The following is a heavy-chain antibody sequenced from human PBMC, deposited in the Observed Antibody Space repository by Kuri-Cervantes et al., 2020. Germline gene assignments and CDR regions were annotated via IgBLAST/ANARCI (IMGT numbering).Heavy chain of an antibody. CDR2: IHTSEST. J-gene: IGHJ2*01. V-gene: IGHV4-4*07. CDR1: GASINSYY. CDR3: ANRPRYFDL. D-gene: IGHD6-6*01. Sequence: SETLSLTCTVSGASINSYYWSWIRQPDGKGLEWIGRIHTSESTIYNPSLKSRVTISVDTSKNQFSLKPSSVTAADTAVYYCANRPRYFDLWGRGTLVTVSS.